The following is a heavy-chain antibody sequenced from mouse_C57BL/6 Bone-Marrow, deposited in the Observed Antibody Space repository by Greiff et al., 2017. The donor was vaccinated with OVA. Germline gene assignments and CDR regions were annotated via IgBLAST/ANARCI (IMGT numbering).Heavy chain of an antibody. V-gene: IGHV5-9-1*02. Sequence: EVKLVESGGGLVKPGGSLKLSCAASGFTFSSYAMSWVRQTPEKRLEWVAYISSGGDYIYYADTVKGRFTISRDNARNTLYLQMSSLKSEDTAMYYCTRGWDRYNIDYLDQGTTLTVSS. D-gene: IGHD4-1*01. CDR2: ISSGGDYI. J-gene: IGHJ2*01. CDR3: TRGWDRYNIDY. CDR1: GFTFSSYA.